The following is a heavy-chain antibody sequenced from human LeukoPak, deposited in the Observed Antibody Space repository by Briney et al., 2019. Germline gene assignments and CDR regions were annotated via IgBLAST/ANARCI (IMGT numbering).Heavy chain of an antibody. J-gene: IGHJ3*02. CDR1: GGSFSGYY. V-gene: IGHV4-34*01. CDR2: INHSGST. Sequence: PSETLSLTCAVYGGSFSGYYWSWIRQPPGKGLEWIGEINHSGSTNYNPSLKSRVTISVDTYKNQFSLKLSSVTAADTAVYYCARAPGGWLIDAFDIWGQGTMVTVSA. D-gene: IGHD5-24*01. CDR3: ARAPGGWLIDAFDI.